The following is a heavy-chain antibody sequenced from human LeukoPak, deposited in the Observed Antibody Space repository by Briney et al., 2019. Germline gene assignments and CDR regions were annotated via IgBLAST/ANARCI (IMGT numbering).Heavy chain of an antibody. CDR1: GFTFSSYW. J-gene: IGHJ5*02. CDR3: ARRGNYYDSSGYYFKDWFDP. CDR2: IKQDGSEK. V-gene: IGHV3-7*01. Sequence: GGSLRLSCAASGFTFSSYWMSWVRQAPGKGLEWVANIKQDGSEKYYVDSVKGRFTISRDNAKNSLYLQMNSLRAEDTAVYYCARRGNYYDSSGYYFKDWFDPWGQGTLVTVSS. D-gene: IGHD3-22*01.